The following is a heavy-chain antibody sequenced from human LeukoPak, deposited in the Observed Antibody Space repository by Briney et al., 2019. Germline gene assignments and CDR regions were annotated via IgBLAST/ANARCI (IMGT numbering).Heavy chain of an antibody. CDR3: ARKGGSGWTGNWFDP. V-gene: IGHV4-39*01. Sequence: SETLSLTCTVSGGSISSSSYYWGWIRQPPGKGLEWIGSIYYSGSTYYNPSLKSRVTISVDTSKNQFSLKLSSVTAADTAVYYCARKGGSGWTGNWFDPWGQGTPVTVSS. J-gene: IGHJ5*02. CDR1: GGSISSSSYY. CDR2: IYYSGST. D-gene: IGHD6-19*01.